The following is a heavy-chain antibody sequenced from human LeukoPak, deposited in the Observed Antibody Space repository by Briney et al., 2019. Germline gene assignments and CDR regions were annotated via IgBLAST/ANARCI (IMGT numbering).Heavy chain of an antibody. CDR2: ISWNSGSI. J-gene: IGHJ4*02. D-gene: IGHD1-26*01. V-gene: IGHV3-9*01. Sequence: PGGSLRLSCAASGFTFDDYAMHWVRHAPGKGLGWVSGISWNSGSIGYADSVKGRFTISRDNAKNSLYLQMNSLRAEDTALYYCAKARRSGSYYSFSFDYWGQGTLVTVSS. CDR1: GFTFDDYA. CDR3: AKARRSGSYYSFSFDY.